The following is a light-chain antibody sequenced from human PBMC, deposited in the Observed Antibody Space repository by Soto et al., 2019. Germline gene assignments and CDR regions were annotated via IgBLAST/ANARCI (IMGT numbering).Light chain of an antibody. J-gene: IGLJ3*02. CDR2: DVN. CDR3: SSHTGSITWV. CDR1: SSDIDDYDF. V-gene: IGLV2-14*03. Sequence: QSVLTQPASVSGSPGQSITISCTGTSSDIDDYDFVSWYQQHPGKAPKLIIYDVNTRPSGVSDRFSGSKSGNTASLTISWLQAEDEADYYCSSHTGSITWVFGGGTQLTVL.